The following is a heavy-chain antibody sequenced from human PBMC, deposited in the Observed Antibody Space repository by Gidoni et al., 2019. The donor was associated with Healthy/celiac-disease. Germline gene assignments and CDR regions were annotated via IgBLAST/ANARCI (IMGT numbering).Heavy chain of an antibody. J-gene: IGHJ2*01. CDR2: IYYSGST. D-gene: IGHD6-19*01. CDR3: ARVNRGSGWLWYFDL. CDR1: GGSISSYY. Sequence: QVQLQESGPGLVKPSETLSLTCTVSGGSISSYYWSWIRQPPGKGLEWIGYIYYSGSTNYNPSLKSRVTISVDTSKNQFSLKLSSVTAADTAVYYCARVNRGSGWLWYFDLWGRGTLVTVSS. V-gene: IGHV4-59*01.